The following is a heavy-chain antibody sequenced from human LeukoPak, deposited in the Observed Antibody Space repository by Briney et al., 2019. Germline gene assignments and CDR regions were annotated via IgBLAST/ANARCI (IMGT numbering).Heavy chain of an antibody. CDR2: IYSSGST. J-gene: IGHJ4*02. CDR1: GGSISSYK. V-gene: IGHV4-4*07. CDR3: TRGIVVATAPDY. D-gene: IGHD1-26*01. Sequence: SESLSLTCTVSGGSISSYKWSWIRQPAGKGLEWIGRIYSSGSTNYNPSLKSRVAMSVDTSKNQFSLQLSSVTAADTAVYDCTRGIVVATAPDYRGQGPLVIVSS.